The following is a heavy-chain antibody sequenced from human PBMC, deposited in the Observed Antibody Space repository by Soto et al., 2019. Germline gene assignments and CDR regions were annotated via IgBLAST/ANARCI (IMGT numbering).Heavy chain of an antibody. CDR2: VNPSGGST. CDR3: AREENCSDGICYSEYFQR. D-gene: IGHD2-15*01. V-gene: IGHV1-46*01. J-gene: IGHJ1*01. CDR1: GYIFTAYS. Sequence: QVQLVQSGAEVKKPGASVKVSCKASGYIFTAYSMHWVRQAPGQGLEWMGVVNPSGGSTNYGQKFQGRNTMTRDTSTSTVYMDLSSLTSEDTAVYYCAREENCSDGICYSEYFQRWGQGTLVTVSS.